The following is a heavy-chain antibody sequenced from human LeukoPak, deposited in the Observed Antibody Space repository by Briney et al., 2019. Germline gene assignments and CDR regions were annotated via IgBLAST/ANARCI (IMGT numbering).Heavy chain of an antibody. Sequence: SETLSLTCAVYGGSFSGYYWSWIRQPPGKGLEWIGEINHSGSTNYNPSLKSRVTISVDTSKNQFSLKLSSVTAADTAVYYCARLTVTGGLYYYYYMDVWGKGTTVTV. D-gene: IGHD4-17*01. CDR2: INHSGST. CDR3: ARLTVTGGLYYYYYMDV. V-gene: IGHV4-34*01. J-gene: IGHJ6*03. CDR1: GGSFSGYY.